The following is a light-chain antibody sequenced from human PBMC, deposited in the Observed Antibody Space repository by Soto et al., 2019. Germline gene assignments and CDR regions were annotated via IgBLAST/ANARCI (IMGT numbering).Light chain of an antibody. CDR2: DVS. J-gene: IGKJ1*01. Sequence: EIVLTQSPGTLPLSPGERATLSCRASQSVSSYLAWYQQKPGQAPRLLIYDVSNRATGIPARFSGSGSGTDFTLTISSLEPEDLAVYYCQHRYNWLITFGQGTKGDIK. CDR1: QSVSSY. CDR3: QHRYNWLIT. V-gene: IGKV3-11*01.